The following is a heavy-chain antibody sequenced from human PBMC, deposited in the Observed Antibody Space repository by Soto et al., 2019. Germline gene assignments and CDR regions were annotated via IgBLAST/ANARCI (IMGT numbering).Heavy chain of an antibody. CDR3: GRGRSGQLVVFY. D-gene: IGHD3-10*01. CDR1: GYTFTGHY. V-gene: IGHV1-2*02. J-gene: IGHJ4*02. CDR2: IGPASGDT. Sequence: ASVKVSCKASGYTFTGHYIHWVRQAPGQGPEWMGEIGPASGDTRYAQRFQGRVTMTRDTSITTVYMELNNLSPDDTAVYYCGRGRSGQLVVFYWGQGTPVTVSS.